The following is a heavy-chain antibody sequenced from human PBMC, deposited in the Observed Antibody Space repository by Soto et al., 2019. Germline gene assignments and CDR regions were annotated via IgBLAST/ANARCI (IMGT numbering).Heavy chain of an antibody. D-gene: IGHD3-10*01. CDR3: ARVVRGVVNWFDP. V-gene: IGHV1-18*01. CDR2: IATYNNNK. CDR1: GDTFANFG. J-gene: IGHJ5*02. Sequence: HLVQSGPEVKRPGASITVSCKTSGDTFANFGLSWVRQAPGQGLEWMGWIATYNNNKNYAQKFPGRLTLTTDTSTSTAYMELESLGYDATAVYYCARVVRGVVNWFDPWGQGTLVTVSS.